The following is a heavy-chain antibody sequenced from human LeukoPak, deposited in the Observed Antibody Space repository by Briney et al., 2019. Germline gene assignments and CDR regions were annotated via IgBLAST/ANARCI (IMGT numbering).Heavy chain of an antibody. D-gene: IGHD2-8*01. CDR1: GDTFSNYA. CDR2: IIPIFDTP. J-gene: IGHJ4*02. Sequence: SVKVSCKASGDTFSNYAISWLRQAPGQGLEWMGGIIPIFDTPNYAQKFQGRVTITAEKSTSTAYMELSSLRAEDTAVYYCARALIGYYFDYWGQGTLVTVSS. V-gene: IGHV1-69*06. CDR3: ARALIGYYFDY.